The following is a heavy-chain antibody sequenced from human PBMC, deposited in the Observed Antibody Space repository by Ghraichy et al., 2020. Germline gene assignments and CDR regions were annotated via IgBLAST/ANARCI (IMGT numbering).Heavy chain of an antibody. CDR1: GGSISSYY. CDR3: ARRMGIVGAKYWYFDL. J-gene: IGHJ2*01. CDR2: IYYSGST. D-gene: IGHD1-26*01. V-gene: IGHV4-59*01. Sequence: SETLSLTCTVSGGSISSYYWSWIRQPPGKGLEWIGYIYYSGSTNYNPSLKSRVTISVDTSKNQFSLKLSSVTAADTAVYYCARRMGIVGAKYWYFDLWGRGTLVTVSS.